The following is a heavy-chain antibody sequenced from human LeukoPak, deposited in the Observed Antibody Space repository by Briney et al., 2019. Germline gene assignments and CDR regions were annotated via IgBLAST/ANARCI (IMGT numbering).Heavy chain of an antibody. CDR3: AAPRGTGTTINYYYGMDV. CDR1: GYTFTSYA. J-gene: IGHJ6*02. CDR2: INAGNGNT. V-gene: IGHV1-3*01. D-gene: IGHD1-7*01. Sequence: ASVKVSCKASGYTFTSYAMHWVRQAPGQRLEWMGWINAGNGNTNYAQKLQGRVTMTTDTSTSTAYMELRSLRSDDTAVYYCAAPRGTGTTINYYYGMDVWGQGTTVTVSS.